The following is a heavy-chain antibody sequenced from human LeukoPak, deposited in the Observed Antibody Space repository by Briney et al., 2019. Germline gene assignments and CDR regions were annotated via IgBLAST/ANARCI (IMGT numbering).Heavy chain of an antibody. J-gene: IGHJ4*02. CDR1: GGSVSSYY. V-gene: IGHV4-59*08. CDR3: ARGLRRWLQVYYFDY. Sequence: SETLSLTCTVSGGSVSSYYWSWIRQPPGKGLEWIAYIYYSGSTKYNPSLKSRVTISLDRSKNQFSLKLRSVTAADTAVYYCARGLRRWLQVYYFDYWGQGTLVTVSS. CDR2: IYYSGST. D-gene: IGHD5-24*01.